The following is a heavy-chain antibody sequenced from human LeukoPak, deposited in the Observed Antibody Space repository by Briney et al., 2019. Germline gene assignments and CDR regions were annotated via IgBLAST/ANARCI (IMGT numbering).Heavy chain of an antibody. CDR1: GGSISTYY. J-gene: IGHJ6*03. CDR2: IYYSGST. V-gene: IGHV4-59*01. Sequence: PSETLSLTCTVSGGSISTYYWSWIRQPPGKGLEWIGYIYYSGSTNYNPSLKSRVTISVDTSKNQFSLKLSSVTAADTAVYYCARGGYSYGYYSYYYMDVWGKGTRSPSP. D-gene: IGHD5-18*01. CDR3: ARGGYSYGYYSYYYMDV.